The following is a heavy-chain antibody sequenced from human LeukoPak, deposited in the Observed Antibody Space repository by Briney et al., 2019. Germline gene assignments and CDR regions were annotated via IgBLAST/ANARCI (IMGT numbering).Heavy chain of an antibody. V-gene: IGHV3-66*02. J-gene: IGHJ4*02. CDR2: IYSGGST. D-gene: IGHD3-22*01. CDR3: AREVSSSGYYTIDYYFDY. CDR1: GFTVSSNY. Sequence: GRSLRLSCAASGFTVSSNYMSWVRQAPGKGLEWVSVIYSGGSTYYADSVKGRFTISRDNSKNTLYLQMNSLRAEDTAVYYCAREVSSSGYYTIDYYFDYWGQGTLVTVSS.